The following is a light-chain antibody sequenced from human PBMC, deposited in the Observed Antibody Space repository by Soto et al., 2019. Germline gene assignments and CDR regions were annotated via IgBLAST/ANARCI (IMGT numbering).Light chain of an antibody. V-gene: IGLV2-23*02. J-gene: IGLJ3*02. Sequence: QSALTQPASVSGSPGQSITISCTGTSSDIGTYDLVSWYQQHPDKAPKLIIYEVTKRPSGVSSRFSGSKSGNTASLTISGLQAEDEADYYCCAHAGSVTWVFGGGTQLTVL. CDR1: SSDIGTYDL. CDR3: CAHAGSVTWV. CDR2: EVT.